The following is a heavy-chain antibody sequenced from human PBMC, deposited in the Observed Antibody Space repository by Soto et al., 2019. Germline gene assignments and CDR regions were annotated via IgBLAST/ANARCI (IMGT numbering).Heavy chain of an antibody. CDR3: ARAAYSSSWNWFDP. CDR1: GFTLRNYA. D-gene: IGHD6-13*01. CDR2: ISGRSTDT. V-gene: IGHV3-23*01. Sequence: GGSLRLSCATSGFTLRNYAMSWVRQAPGKGLEWVSSISGRSTDTYYADSVKGRFTISRDNSKNTLYLQISSLRGEDTAVYYCARAAYSSSWNWFDPWGQGT. J-gene: IGHJ5*02.